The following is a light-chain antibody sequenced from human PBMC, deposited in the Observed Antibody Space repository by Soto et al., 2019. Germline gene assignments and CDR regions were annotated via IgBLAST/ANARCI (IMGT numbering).Light chain of an antibody. Sequence: QSLLTQPASVSGSPGQSITISCTGTSSDVGGYNYVSWYQQQPGKAPKFMIYDVSNRPSGVSNRSSGSKSGNTASLTISGLQAEDEADYYCCSYTTSNTRQIVFGTGTKVTVL. CDR2: DVS. J-gene: IGLJ1*01. CDR3: CSYTTSNTRQIV. V-gene: IGLV2-14*01. CDR1: SSDVGGYNY.